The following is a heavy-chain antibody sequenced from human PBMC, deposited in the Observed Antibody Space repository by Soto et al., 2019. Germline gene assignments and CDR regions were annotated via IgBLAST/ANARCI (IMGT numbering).Heavy chain of an antibody. CDR3: ARVMVRGVMGYFDY. Sequence: SETLSLTCTVSGGSVSSGSYYWSWIRQPPGKGLEWIGYIYYSGSTNYNPPLKSRVTISVDTSKNQFSLKLSSVTAADTAVYYCARVMVRGVMGYFDYWGQGTLVTV. D-gene: IGHD3-10*01. CDR1: GGSVSSGSYY. V-gene: IGHV4-61*01. J-gene: IGHJ4*02. CDR2: IYYSGST.